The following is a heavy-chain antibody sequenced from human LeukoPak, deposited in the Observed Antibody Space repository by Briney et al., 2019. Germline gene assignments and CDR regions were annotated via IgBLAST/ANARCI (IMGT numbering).Heavy chain of an antibody. Sequence: GGSLRLSCAASGFTFSSYSMNWVRQAPGKGLEWVSSISSSSSYIYYADSVKGRFTISRDNAKDSLYLQMNSLRAEDTAVYYCARGDGGGGSYFGPETYFDYWGQGTLVTVSS. CDR3: ARGDGGGGSYFGPETYFDY. D-gene: IGHD1-26*01. V-gene: IGHV3-21*01. J-gene: IGHJ4*02. CDR2: ISSSSSYI. CDR1: GFTFSSYS.